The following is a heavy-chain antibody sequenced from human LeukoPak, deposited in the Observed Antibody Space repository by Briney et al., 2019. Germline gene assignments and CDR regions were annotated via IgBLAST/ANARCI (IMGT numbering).Heavy chain of an antibody. CDR3: LRDLNWSLDQ. CDR1: GFTFSNYM. V-gene: IGHV3-74*01. Sequence: GGSLRLSCAASGFTFSNYMMHWVRQAPGKGLVWVSRIKSDGITITYADSVKGRFTISRDNAKNTLYLQMNSLRAEDTAVYYCLRDLNWSLDQWGQGTLVTVSS. D-gene: IGHD1-20*01. J-gene: IGHJ4*02. CDR2: IKSDGITI.